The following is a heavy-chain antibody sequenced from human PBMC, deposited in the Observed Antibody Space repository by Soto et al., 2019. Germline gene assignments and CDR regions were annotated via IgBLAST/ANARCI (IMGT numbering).Heavy chain of an antibody. CDR2: IDPSDSYT. D-gene: IGHD2-2*01. J-gene: IGHJ5*02. CDR3: ASRGRYCSSTSCLGFDP. CDR1: GYSFTSYW. Sequence: LKISCKGSGYSFTSYWISWVRQMPGKGLEWMGRIDPSDSYTNYSPSFQGHVTISADKSISTAYLQWSSLKASDTAMYYCASRGRYCSSTSCLGFDPWGQGTLVTVSS. V-gene: IGHV5-10-1*01.